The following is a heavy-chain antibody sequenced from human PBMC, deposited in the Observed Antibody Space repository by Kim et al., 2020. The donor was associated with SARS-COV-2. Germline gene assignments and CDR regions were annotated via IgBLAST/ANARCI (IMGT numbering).Heavy chain of an antibody. V-gene: IGHV4-34*01. Sequence: SETLSLTCAVYGGSFSGYYWSWIRQPPGKGLEWIGEINHSGSTNYNPSLKSRVTISVDTSKNQFSLKLSSVTAADTAVYYCARTPFDDSSGYYYGWYFDLWGRGTLVTVSS. CDR3: ARTPFDDSSGYYYGWYFDL. J-gene: IGHJ2*01. CDR2: INHSGST. D-gene: IGHD3-22*01. CDR1: GGSFSGYY.